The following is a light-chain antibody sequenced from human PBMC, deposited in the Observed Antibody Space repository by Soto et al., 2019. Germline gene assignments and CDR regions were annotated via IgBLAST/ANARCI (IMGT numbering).Light chain of an antibody. Sequence: EIVLTQSPGTLSLSPGERATLSCRASQSVSSSYLAWYQQKPGQAPRLLIYGASTRATGIPARFSGSGSGTEFTLTISSLEPEDFAVYYCQQRSNWPRFTFGPGTKVDIK. J-gene: IGKJ3*01. CDR2: GAS. CDR1: QSVSSSY. CDR3: QQRSNWPRFT. V-gene: IGKV3D-20*02.